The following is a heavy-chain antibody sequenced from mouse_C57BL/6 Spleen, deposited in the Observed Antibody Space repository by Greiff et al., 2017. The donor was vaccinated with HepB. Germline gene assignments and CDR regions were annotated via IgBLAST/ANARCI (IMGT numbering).Heavy chain of an antibody. CDR1: GFTFSDYY. V-gene: IGHV5-16*01. D-gene: IGHD1-1*01. CDR3: ARGADYYGSSYWYFDV. CDR2: INYDGSST. J-gene: IGHJ1*03. Sequence: EVQVVESEGGLVQPGSSMKLSCTASGFTFSDYYMAWVRQVPEKGLEWVANINYDGSSTYYLDSLKSRFIISRDNAKNILYLQMSSLKSEDTATYYCARGADYYGSSYWYFDVWGTGTTVTVSS.